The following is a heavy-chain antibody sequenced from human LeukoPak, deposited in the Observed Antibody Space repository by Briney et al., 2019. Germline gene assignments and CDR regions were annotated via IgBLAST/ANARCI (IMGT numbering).Heavy chain of an antibody. V-gene: IGHV4-34*01. CDR2: IDHSGST. J-gene: IGHJ4*02. Sequence: SETLSLTCAVYGGSLSGYYWTWIRQPPGKGLEWIGEIDHSGSTDYNPSLKSRVTISVDTSKNQFSLKLNSVTAADTAVYYCASRATYFYGSGTPLTYWGQGTLVTVSS. CDR1: GGSLSGYY. D-gene: IGHD3-10*01. CDR3: ASRATYFYGSGTPLTY.